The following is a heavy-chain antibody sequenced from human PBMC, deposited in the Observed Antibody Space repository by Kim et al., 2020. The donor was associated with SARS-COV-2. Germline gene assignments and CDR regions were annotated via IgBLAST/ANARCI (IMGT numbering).Heavy chain of an antibody. D-gene: IGHD3-10*01. CDR3: ARDLGHYGMDV. J-gene: IGHJ6*02. V-gene: IGHV3-53*04. Sequence: GGSLRLSCVASGFTVSSNYMTWVRQAPGKGLEWVSVIYSGGSTFYADSVKGRFTISRHNSKNTLYLQMNSLRAEDTTVYYCARDLGHYGMDVWGQGTTVTVSS. CDR2: IYSGGST. CDR1: GFTVSSNY.